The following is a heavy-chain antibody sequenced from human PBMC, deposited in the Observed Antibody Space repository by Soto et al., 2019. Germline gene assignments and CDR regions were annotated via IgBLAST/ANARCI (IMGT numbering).Heavy chain of an antibody. D-gene: IGHD4-17*01. CDR1: GFTFSSYT. Sequence: GGSLRLSCAASGFTFSSYTMSWVRQAPGKGLEWVSVISGGSDITSYADSVKGRFTISRDNSKSTLYLQTNSLRAEDTAIYYCAKGSTVATRHFDYWGQGTLVTVSS. V-gene: IGHV3-23*01. CDR2: ISGGSDIT. J-gene: IGHJ4*02. CDR3: AKGSTVATRHFDY.